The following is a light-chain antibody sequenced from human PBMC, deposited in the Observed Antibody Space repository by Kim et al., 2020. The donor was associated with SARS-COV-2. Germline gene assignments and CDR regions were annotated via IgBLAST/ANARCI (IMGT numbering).Light chain of an antibody. CDR3: SSYTTSTSVV. CDR2: GVS. J-gene: IGLJ2*01. CDR1: SSDVGGYTY. Sequence: GQSSTISCTGTSSDVGGYTYVYWYQQPPGKAPKLMIYGVSNRPSGVSNRFSGSKSGNTASLTISGLQAEDEADYYCSSYTTSTSVVFGGGTQLTVL. V-gene: IGLV2-14*03.